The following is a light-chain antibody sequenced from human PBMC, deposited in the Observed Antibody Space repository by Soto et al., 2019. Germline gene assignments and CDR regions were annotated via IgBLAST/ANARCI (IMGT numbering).Light chain of an antibody. CDR2: DAS. J-gene: IGKJ1*01. Sequence: DIQMTQSPSTLSASVGDRVTITCRASQSISSWLAWYQQKPGKAPKLLIYDASSLESGVPSRFSGRGSGTEFTLTISSLQPDDFATYYCQQYKSYPWTFGQGTKVEIK. CDR1: QSISSW. V-gene: IGKV1-5*01. CDR3: QQYKSYPWT.